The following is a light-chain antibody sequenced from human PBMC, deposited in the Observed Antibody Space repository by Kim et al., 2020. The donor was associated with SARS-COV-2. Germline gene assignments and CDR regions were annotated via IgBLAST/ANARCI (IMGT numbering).Light chain of an antibody. CDR3: QQSYSVPWT. V-gene: IGKV1-39*01. Sequence: ASVGDRVTISCRESQNVGNFLNWFQQKPGKAPMLLISAASDLQSGVPSRFSGSGSGTDFTLTISSLQPEDFATYHCQQSYSVPWTFGQGTKVDIK. CDR1: QNVGNF. CDR2: AAS. J-gene: IGKJ1*01.